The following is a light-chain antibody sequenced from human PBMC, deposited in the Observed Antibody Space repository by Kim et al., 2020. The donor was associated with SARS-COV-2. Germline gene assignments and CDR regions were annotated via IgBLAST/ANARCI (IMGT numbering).Light chain of an antibody. CDR2: GAS. J-gene: IGKJ5*01. CDR1: QSVRSN. Sequence: SVSTGERAALSCKASQSVRSNLAWYQQKLGQAPRLLLYGASTRATDIPARFSGSGSGTEFTLTISSLQSEDFAVYYCQQYHSRPITFGQGTRLEI. CDR3: QQYHSRPIT. V-gene: IGKV3-15*01.